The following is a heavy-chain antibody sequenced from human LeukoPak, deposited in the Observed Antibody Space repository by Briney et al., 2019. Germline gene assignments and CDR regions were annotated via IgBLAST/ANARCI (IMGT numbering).Heavy chain of an antibody. V-gene: IGHV1-2*02. CDR3: ARGGLVAPHAPFDY. D-gene: IGHD5-12*01. CDR1: GYTFTGYY. J-gene: IGHJ4*02. Sequence: ASVKVSCKASGYTFTGYYMHWVRQAPGQGLEWMGWINPNSGGTNYAQKFQGRVTMTRDTSISTDYMELSRLRSDDTAVYYCARGGLVAPHAPFDYWGQGTLVTVSS. CDR2: INPNSGGT.